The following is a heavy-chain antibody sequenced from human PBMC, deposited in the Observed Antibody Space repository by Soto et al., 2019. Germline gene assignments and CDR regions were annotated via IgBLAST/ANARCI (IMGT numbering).Heavy chain of an antibody. D-gene: IGHD1-26*01. V-gene: IGHV1-2*04. CDR1: GYTFTGYG. Sequence: DSVNGSCKASGYTFTGYGVHWVRQAPGQGLEWMGWINPNSGGTNYAQKFQGWVTMTRDTSISTAYMELSRLRSDDTAVYYCARDRLVGATYGMDVWGQGTTVTVSS. J-gene: IGHJ6*02. CDR2: INPNSGGT. CDR3: ARDRLVGATYGMDV.